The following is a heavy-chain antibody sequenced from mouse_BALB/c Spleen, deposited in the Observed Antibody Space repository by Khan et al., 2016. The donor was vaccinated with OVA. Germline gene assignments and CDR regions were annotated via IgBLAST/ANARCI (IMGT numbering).Heavy chain of an antibody. J-gene: IGHJ3*01. Sequence: VQLKESGPSLVKPSQTLSLTCSVTGDSITSGYWNWIRKFPGNKLEYMGYIIYTGYTYYNPSLKSRISITRHTSKNQYYVQLRCETDENTATDYCASTTYRYALVYWGQGTLVTVSA. V-gene: IGHV3-8*02. D-gene: IGHD2-12*01. CDR2: IIYTGYT. CDR1: GDSITSGY. CDR3: ASTTYRYALVY.